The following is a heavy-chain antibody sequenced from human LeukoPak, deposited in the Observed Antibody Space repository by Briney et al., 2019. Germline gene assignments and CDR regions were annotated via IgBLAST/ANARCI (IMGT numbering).Heavy chain of an antibody. D-gene: IGHD5-18*01. J-gene: IGHJ4*02. Sequence: ASVKVSCKASGYTFTGYYMHWVRQAPGQGLEWKGWINPNSGGTNYAQKFQGRVTMTRDTSISTAYMELSRLRSDDTAVYYCASEGGAAMGPIDYWGQGTLVTVSS. CDR2: INPNSGGT. CDR1: GYTFTGYY. CDR3: ASEGGAAMGPIDY. V-gene: IGHV1-2*02.